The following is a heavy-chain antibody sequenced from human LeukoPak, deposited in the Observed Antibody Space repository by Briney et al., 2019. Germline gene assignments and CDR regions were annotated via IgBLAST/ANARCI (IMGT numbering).Heavy chain of an antibody. J-gene: IGHJ4*02. V-gene: IGHV4-4*02. CDR1: GDSISSNYW. CDR2: IHHSEST. Sequence: PSGTLSLTCAVSGDSISSNYWWTWVRQPPGKGLEWIGEIHHSESTNFNPSLKSRVTISVDTSKNQFSLKLSSVTAADTAVYYCATGYSSSWLAYYFDYWGQGTLVTVSS. CDR3: ATGYSSSWLAYYFDY. D-gene: IGHD6-13*01.